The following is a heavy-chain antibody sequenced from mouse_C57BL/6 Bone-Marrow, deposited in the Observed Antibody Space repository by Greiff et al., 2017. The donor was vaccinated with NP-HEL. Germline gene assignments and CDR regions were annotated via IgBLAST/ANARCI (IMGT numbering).Heavy chain of an antibody. Sequence: VKLQESGAELARPGASVKLSCKASGYTFTSYGISWVKQRTGQGLEWIGEIYPRSGHTYYNEKFKGKATLTADKSSSTAYMELRSLTSEDYAVYFCAREIGYDYDSFAYWGQGTLVTVTA. D-gene: IGHD2-4*01. V-gene: IGHV1-81*01. J-gene: IGHJ3*01. CDR1: GYTFTSYG. CDR3: AREIGYDYDSFAY. CDR2: IYPRSGHT.